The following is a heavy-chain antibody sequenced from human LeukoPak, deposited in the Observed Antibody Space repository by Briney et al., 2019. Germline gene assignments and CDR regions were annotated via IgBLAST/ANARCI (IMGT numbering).Heavy chain of an antibody. Sequence: GGSLRLSCAASGFTFSNAWMSWVRQAPGKGLEWVGRIKSKTDGGTTDYAAPVKGRFTISRDDSKNTLYLQMNSLKTEDTAVYYCTTDLVVAVAAIQEDAFDIWGQGTMVTVSS. CDR1: GFTFSNAW. D-gene: IGHD2-15*01. CDR3: TTDLVVAVAAIQEDAFDI. V-gene: IGHV3-15*01. CDR2: IKSKTDGGTT. J-gene: IGHJ3*02.